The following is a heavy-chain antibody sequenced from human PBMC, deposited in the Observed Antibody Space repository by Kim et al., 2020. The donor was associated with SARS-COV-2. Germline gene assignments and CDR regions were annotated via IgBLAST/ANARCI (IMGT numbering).Heavy chain of an antibody. CDR1: GYTLTELS. CDR3: ATSYAFSARGSPDY. Sequence: ASVNVSCKVSGYTLTELSMHWVRQAPGKGLEWMGGFDPEDGETIYAQKFQGRVTMTEDTSTDTAYMELSSLRSEDTAVYYCATSYAFSARGSPDYWGQGTLVTVSS. J-gene: IGHJ4*02. V-gene: IGHV1-24*01. CDR2: FDPEDGET. D-gene: IGHD2-2*01.